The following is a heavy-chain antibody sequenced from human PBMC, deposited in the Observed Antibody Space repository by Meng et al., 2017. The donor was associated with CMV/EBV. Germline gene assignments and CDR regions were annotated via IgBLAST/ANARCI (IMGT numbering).Heavy chain of an antibody. V-gene: IGHV4-34*01. CDR2: INHSGST. J-gene: IGHJ6*02. CDR1: GGSFSGYY. Sequence: GSLRLSCAVYGGSFSGYYWSWIRQPPGKGLEWIGEINHSGSTNYNPSLKSRVTISVDTSKNQFSLKLSSVTAADTAVYYCARAPPFYGMDVWGQGTTVTVSS. D-gene: IGHD1-14*01. CDR3: ARAPPFYGMDV.